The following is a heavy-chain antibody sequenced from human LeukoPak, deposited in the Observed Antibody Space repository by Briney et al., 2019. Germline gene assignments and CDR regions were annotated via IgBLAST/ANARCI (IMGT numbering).Heavy chain of an antibody. CDR3: AREKPPNYYGSGSYLHY. CDR1: GGSISSYY. V-gene: IGHV4-4*07. D-gene: IGHD3-10*01. CDR2: IYTSGST. Sequence: SETLSLTYTVSGGSISSYYWSWIRQPAGKGLEWIGRIYTSGSTNYTPSLKSRVTMSVDTSKNQFSLKLSSVTAADTAVYYCAREKPPNYYGSGSYLHYWGQGTLVTVSS. J-gene: IGHJ4*02.